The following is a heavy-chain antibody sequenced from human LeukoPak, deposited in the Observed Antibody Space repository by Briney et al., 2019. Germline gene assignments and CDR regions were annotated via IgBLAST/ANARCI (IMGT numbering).Heavy chain of an antibody. CDR1: GGSISSYY. CDR3: ARDTPTHQGMIVMDY. Sequence: SETLSLTCTVSGGSISSYYWSWIRQPAGKGLEWIGRIYTSGSTNYNPSLKSRVTMSVDTSKNQFSPKLSSVTAADTAVYYCARDTPTHQGMIVMDYWGQGTLVTVSS. D-gene: IGHD3-22*01. V-gene: IGHV4-4*07. J-gene: IGHJ4*02. CDR2: IYTSGST.